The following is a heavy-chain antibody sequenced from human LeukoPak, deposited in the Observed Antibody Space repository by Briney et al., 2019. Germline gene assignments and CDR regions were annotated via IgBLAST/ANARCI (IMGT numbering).Heavy chain of an antibody. D-gene: IGHD3-10*01. CDR3: ARLTMIRGVAAIGYYMDV. CDR2: IYYSGST. Sequence: SETLSLTCTVSGGSISSYYWSWIRQPPGKGLEWIGYIYYSGSTKYNPSLKSRVTISVDTSKNQFSLKLSSVTAADTAVYYCARLTMIRGVAAIGYYMDVWGKGTTVTVSS. CDR1: GGSISSYY. J-gene: IGHJ6*03. V-gene: IGHV4-59*01.